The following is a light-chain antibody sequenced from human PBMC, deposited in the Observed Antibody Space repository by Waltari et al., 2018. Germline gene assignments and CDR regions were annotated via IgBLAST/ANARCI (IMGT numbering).Light chain of an antibody. J-gene: IGLJ3*02. Sequence: QSALTQPASVSGSPGQSITISCTGTSSDVGTYDYVSWYQQHPGKAPTLMIYDVSKRPVGVSHCFSGSKSGNTASLTISGLQAEDEADYYCFSYTTSSTWLFGGGTKLTVL. CDR2: DVS. CDR1: SSDVGTYDY. CDR3: FSYTTSSTWL. V-gene: IGLV2-14*03.